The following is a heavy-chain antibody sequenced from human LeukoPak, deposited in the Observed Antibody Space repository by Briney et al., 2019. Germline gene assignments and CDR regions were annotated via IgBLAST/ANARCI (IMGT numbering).Heavy chain of an antibody. V-gene: IGHV3-7*01. Sequence: GGSLRLSCAASGFKISTYCMMWVRQAPGKGLEWVATINTDENEKFYMDSVKGRFTISRDNAKNSLYLQMNSLRVDDTAVYYCAGGVGWHVALWGRGTLLTVSS. CDR1: GFKISTYC. D-gene: IGHD2-15*01. J-gene: IGHJ2*01. CDR2: INTDENEK. CDR3: AGGVGWHVAL.